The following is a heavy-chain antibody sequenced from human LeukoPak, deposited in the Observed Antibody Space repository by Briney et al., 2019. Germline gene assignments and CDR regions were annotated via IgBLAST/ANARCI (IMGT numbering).Heavy chain of an antibody. Sequence: KPSETLSLTCAVYGVSFYGYYWSWIRQPPGKGLEGMGEINHSGRTNYNPSLNSGVTISVGTTTNQYSLMLSSVPAANTVAYYCALTGPDRIAVAPFDYWGQGTLVTVSS. J-gene: IGHJ4*02. D-gene: IGHD6-19*01. CDR3: ALTGPDRIAVAPFDY. CDR2: INHSGRT. V-gene: IGHV4-34*01. CDR1: GVSFYGYY.